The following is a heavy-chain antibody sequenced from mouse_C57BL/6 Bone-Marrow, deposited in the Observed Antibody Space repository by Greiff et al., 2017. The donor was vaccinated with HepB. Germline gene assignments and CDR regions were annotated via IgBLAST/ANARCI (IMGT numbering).Heavy chain of an antibody. CDR1: GYTFTDYY. D-gene: IGHD1-1*01. V-gene: IGHV1-26*01. Sequence: EVQLQQSGPELVKPGASVKISCKASGYTFTDYYMNWVKQSHGKSLEWIGDINPNNGGTSYNQKFKGKATLTVDKSSSTAYMELRSLTSEDSAVYYCARGTTHFDVWGTGTTVTVSS. J-gene: IGHJ1*03. CDR3: ARGTTHFDV. CDR2: INPNNGGT.